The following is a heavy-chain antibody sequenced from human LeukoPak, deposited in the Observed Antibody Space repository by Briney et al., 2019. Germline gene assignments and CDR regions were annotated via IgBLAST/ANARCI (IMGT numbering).Heavy chain of an antibody. Sequence: ASVKVSCKASGYTFTSYGISWVRQAPGQGLEWMGWISAYNGSTNYAQKLQGRVTMTTDTSTSTAYMELRSLRSDDTAVYYCARDSPPGGYDFWSGYYNWFDPWGQGTLVTVSS. CDR3: ARDSPPGGYDFWSGYYNWFDP. CDR1: GYTFTSYG. CDR2: ISAYNGST. J-gene: IGHJ5*02. D-gene: IGHD3-3*01. V-gene: IGHV1-18*01.